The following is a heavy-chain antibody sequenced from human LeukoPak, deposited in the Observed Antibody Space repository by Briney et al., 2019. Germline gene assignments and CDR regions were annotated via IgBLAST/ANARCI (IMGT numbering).Heavy chain of an antibody. CDR3: AKDHPSGGNTRSGYYYYGMDV. D-gene: IGHD4-23*01. Sequence: GGSLRLSCAASGFTVSSNYMSWVRQAPGKGLEWVSVIYSGGSTYYADSVKGRFTISRDNSKNTLYLQMNSLRAEDTAVYYCAKDHPSGGNTRSGYYYYGMDVWGQGTTVTVSS. V-gene: IGHV3-66*01. CDR2: IYSGGST. CDR1: GFTVSSNY. J-gene: IGHJ6*02.